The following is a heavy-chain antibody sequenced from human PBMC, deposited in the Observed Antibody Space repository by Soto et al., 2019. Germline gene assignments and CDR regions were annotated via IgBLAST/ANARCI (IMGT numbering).Heavy chain of an antibody. D-gene: IGHD2-21*01. V-gene: IGHV3-30-3*01. Sequence: GGSLRLSCAASGFTFNNYAMHWVRQAPGKGLEWVALISYDGAYKFYAASVKGRFTISRDNSKNTLYLLLNSLKTDDTAVYYCARDEKGRCAGATCLHPDMDVWGQGTTVTVSS. CDR3: ARDEKGRCAGATCLHPDMDV. CDR2: ISYDGAYK. CDR1: GFTFNNYA. J-gene: IGHJ6*02.